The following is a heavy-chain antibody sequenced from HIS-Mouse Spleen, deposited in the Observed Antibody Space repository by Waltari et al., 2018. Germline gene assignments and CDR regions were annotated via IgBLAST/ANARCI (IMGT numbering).Heavy chain of an antibody. CDR1: GFTFSSYA. CDR2: IMGSGGST. D-gene: IGHD3-22*01. J-gene: IGHJ4*02. Sequence: EVQLLESGGGLVQPGGSLRLSCAASGFTFSSYAMSWVRQAPGKWRGWVSVIMGSGGSTYYADSVKGRFTISRDNSKNTLYLQMNSLRAEDTAVYYCATRAHEDYYDSSGYKGAFDYWGQGTLVTVSS. CDR3: ATRAHEDYYDSSGYKGAFDY. V-gene: IGHV3-23*01.